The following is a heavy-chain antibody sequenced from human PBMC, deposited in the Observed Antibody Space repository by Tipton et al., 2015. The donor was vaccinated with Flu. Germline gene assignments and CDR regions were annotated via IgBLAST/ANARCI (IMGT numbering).Heavy chain of an antibody. V-gene: IGHV4-61*02. Sequence: TLSLTCTVSGGSISSGRYYWSWIRQPAGKGLEWIGRIYTSGSTNYNPSLKSRVTISVDTSKNQFSLKLSSVTAADTAVYYCARDRITMVRGVPHDAFGIWGQGTMVTVSS. CDR3: ARDRITMVRGVPHDAFGI. J-gene: IGHJ3*02. CDR1: GGSISSGRYY. D-gene: IGHD3-10*01. CDR2: IYTSGST.